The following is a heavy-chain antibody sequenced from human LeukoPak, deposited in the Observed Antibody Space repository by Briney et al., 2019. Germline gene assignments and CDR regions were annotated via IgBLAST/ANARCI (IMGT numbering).Heavy chain of an antibody. CDR1: GFTFSSYA. J-gene: IGHJ5*02. Sequence: GGSLRLSCAASGFTFSSYAMSWVRQAPGKGLEWVSGINWNGGSTGYADSVKGRFTISRDNAKNSLYLQMNGLRAEDTAAYYCARGATDTTRWFDPWGQGTLVTVSS. V-gene: IGHV3-20*04. CDR3: ARGATDTTRWFDP. CDR2: INWNGGST. D-gene: IGHD1-7*01.